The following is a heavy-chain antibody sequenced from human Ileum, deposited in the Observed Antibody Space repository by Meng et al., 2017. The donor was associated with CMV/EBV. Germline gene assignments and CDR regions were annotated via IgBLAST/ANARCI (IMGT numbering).Heavy chain of an antibody. V-gene: IGHV3-23*01. CDR3: ASHTHYAGNPPGTHNC. Sequence: GESLKISCAASGFTFSSYAMSWVRQAPGKGLEWVSAISGSGGSTYYADSVRGRFTISRDNSKNTRYLQMDSLRAEDTAVYFCASHTHYAGNPPGTHNCWGQGTPVTVSS. J-gene: IGHJ4*02. D-gene: IGHD1-14*01. CDR2: ISGSGGST. CDR1: GFTFSSYA.